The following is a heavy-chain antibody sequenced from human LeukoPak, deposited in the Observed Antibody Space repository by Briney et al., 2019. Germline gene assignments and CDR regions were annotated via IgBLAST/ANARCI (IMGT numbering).Heavy chain of an antibody. CDR2: ISGSLQST. CDR3: AKDRGDHIAYPPHWYFDL. V-gene: IGHV3-23*01. D-gene: IGHD2-21*01. Sequence: GGSLRLSCAASGFTFSSYAMSWVRQAPGKGLEWVSGISGSLQSTYYADSVEGRFTISRDNSRNSLYLQMNSLRADDTAVYYCAKDRGDHIAYPPHWYFDLWGRGTLVTASS. J-gene: IGHJ2*01. CDR1: GFTFSSYA.